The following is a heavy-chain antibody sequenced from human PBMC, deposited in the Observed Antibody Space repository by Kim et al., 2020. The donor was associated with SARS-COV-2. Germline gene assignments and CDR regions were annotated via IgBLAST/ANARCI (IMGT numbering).Heavy chain of an antibody. CDR2: ISSSSSSYI. CDR1: GFTFSSYS. J-gene: IGHJ6*02. Sequence: GGSLRLSCAASGFTFSSYSMNWVRQAPGKGLEWVSSISSSSSSYIYYADSVKGRFTISRDNAKNSLYLQMNSLRAEDTAVYYCAREGGTSHSYYYGMDVWGQGTTVTVSS. CDR3: AREGGTSHSYYYGMDV. D-gene: IGHD2-2*01. V-gene: IGHV3-21*01.